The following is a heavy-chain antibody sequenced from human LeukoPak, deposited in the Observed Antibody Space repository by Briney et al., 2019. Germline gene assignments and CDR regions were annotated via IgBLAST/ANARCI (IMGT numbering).Heavy chain of an antibody. D-gene: IGHD3-22*01. J-gene: IGHJ4*02. V-gene: IGHV3-30*18. Sequence: GGSLRLSCAASGFTFRSYGMHWVRQAPGKGLEWVAVISYDGSNKYYADSVKGRFTISRDNYKNTLYMQMNRLRAEDTDVYYCAKDPPGYYDSSGYYSPRMDYWGQGTLVTVSS. CDR1: GFTFRSYG. CDR2: ISYDGSNK. CDR3: AKDPPGYYDSSGYYSPRMDY.